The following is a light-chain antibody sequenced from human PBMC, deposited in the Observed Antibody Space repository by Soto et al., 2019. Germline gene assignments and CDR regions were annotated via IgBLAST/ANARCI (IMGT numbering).Light chain of an antibody. CDR3: QHRREWPRT. V-gene: IGKV1-9*01. Sequence: DIQLTQSPSFLSASVGDRVTITCRASQGISSYLAWYQQKPGKAPKLLIYAASTLQSGVPSRFSGSGSGTEFTLTISSLQPEDFAVYYCQHRREWPRTFGQGTKLDIK. J-gene: IGKJ2*02. CDR1: QGISSY. CDR2: AAS.